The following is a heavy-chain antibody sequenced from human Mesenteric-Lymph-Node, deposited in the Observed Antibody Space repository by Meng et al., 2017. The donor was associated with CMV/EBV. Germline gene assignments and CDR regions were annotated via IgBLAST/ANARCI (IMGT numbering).Heavy chain of an antibody. J-gene: IGHJ6*02. CDR1: GFTFSSYA. D-gene: IGHD5-18*01. CDR3: ARDRMGIQLGLGYYYGMDV. CDR2: ISYDGSNK. V-gene: IGHV3-30-3*01. Sequence: GESLKISCAASGFTFSSYAMHWVRQAPGKGLEWVAVISYDGSNKYYADSVKGRFTISRDNSKNTLYLQMNSLRAEDTAVYYCARDRMGIQLGLGYYYGMDVWGQGTTVTVSS.